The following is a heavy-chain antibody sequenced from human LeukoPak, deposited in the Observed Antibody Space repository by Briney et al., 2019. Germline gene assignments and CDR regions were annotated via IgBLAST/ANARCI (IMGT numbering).Heavy chain of an antibody. CDR1: GYTFTGYY. CDR2: INPNSGGT. CDR3: ARATTVEMATIIFDY. V-gene: IGHV1-2*02. D-gene: IGHD5-24*01. Sequence: ASVKVSCKASGYTFTGYYMHWVRQAPGQGLEWMGWINPNSGGTNYAQKFQGRVTMTRDTSTSTVYMELSSLRSEDTAVYYCARATTVEMATIIFDYWGQGTLVTVSS. J-gene: IGHJ4*02.